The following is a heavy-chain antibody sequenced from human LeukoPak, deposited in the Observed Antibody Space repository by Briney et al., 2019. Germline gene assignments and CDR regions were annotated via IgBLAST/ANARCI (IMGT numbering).Heavy chain of an antibody. CDR2: INYSGST. CDR3: ARGYYGSGSHCCHMDV. CDR1: VGSFSGYY. V-gene: IGHV4-34*01. Sequence: PSETLSLTCAVYVGSFSGYYWSWIRQPPGKGLEWIGEINYSGSTNYNSSLKSRATISVDTSKNQFSLKLSSVTAADTAVYYCARGYYGSGSHCCHMDVWGKGTTITVS. D-gene: IGHD3-10*01. J-gene: IGHJ6*03.